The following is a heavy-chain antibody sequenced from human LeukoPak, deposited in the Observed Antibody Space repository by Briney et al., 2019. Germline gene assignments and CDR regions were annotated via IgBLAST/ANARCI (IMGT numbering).Heavy chain of an antibody. D-gene: IGHD1-26*01. CDR1: GYTFTSYD. CDR2: MNPNSGNT. CDR3: ARDSGSYPTWWFDP. Sequence: GASVKVSCKASGYTFTSYDINWVRQATGQGLEWMGWMNPNSGNTGYAQKFQGRVTMTTDTSTSTAYMELRSLRSDDTAVYYCARDSGSYPTWWFDPWGQGTLVTVSS. V-gene: IGHV1-8*01. J-gene: IGHJ5*02.